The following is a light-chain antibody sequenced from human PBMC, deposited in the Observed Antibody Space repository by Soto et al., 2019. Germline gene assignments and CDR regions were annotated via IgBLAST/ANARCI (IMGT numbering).Light chain of an antibody. CDR1: QSYSNNY. Sequence: EIVLTQSPGTQSLSPGERATLSCRASQSYSNNYLAWYQQKPGQAPRLLIYGASNRATGIPDRFSGSGSGTDFTLTISRLEPEDFAVYYCQQYGSSGTFGQGTKVEIK. V-gene: IGKV3-20*01. J-gene: IGKJ1*01. CDR3: QQYGSSGT. CDR2: GAS.